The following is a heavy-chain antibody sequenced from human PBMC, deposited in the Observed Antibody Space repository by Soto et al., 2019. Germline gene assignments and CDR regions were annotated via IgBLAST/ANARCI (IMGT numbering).Heavy chain of an antibody. CDR2: IYHSGST. Sequence: QVQLQESGPGLVKPSGTLSLTCAVSGGSISSSNWWSWVRQPPGKGLEWIGEIYHSGSTNYNPSLKSRVTISVDKSKTQFSLKLSSVTAADTAVYYCARLGVGRYFDWLPRSDYWGQGTLVTVSS. CDR3: ARLGVGRYFDWLPRSDY. D-gene: IGHD3-9*01. J-gene: IGHJ4*02. V-gene: IGHV4-4*02. CDR1: GGSISSSNW.